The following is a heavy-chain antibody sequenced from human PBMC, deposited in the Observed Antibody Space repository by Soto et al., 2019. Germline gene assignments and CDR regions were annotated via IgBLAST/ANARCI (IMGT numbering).Heavy chain of an antibody. V-gene: IGHV4-59*01. Sequence: SETLSLTCTVSGGSISSYYWSWIRQPPGKGLEWIGYIYYSGSTNYNPSLKSRVTISVDTSKNQFSLKLSSVTAADTAVYYCARDRRFGGNYGDYERYYYYGMDVWGQGTTVTLSS. CDR3: ARDRRFGGNYGDYERYYYYGMDV. CDR1: GGSISSYY. CDR2: IYYSGST. D-gene: IGHD4-17*01. J-gene: IGHJ6*02.